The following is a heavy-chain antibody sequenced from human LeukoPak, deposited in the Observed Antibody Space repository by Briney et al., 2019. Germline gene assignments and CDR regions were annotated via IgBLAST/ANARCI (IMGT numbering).Heavy chain of an antibody. D-gene: IGHD3-16*02. CDR1: GGSFSGYY. Sequence: PSETLSLTCAVYGGSFSGYYWSWIRQPPGKGLEWIGEINHSGSTNYNPSLKSRVTISVDTSKNQFSLKLSSVTAADTAVYYCAMLPRGSYRYYHDNWFDPWGQGTLVTVSS. CDR2: INHSGST. V-gene: IGHV4-34*01. J-gene: IGHJ5*02. CDR3: AMLPRGSYRYYHDNWFDP.